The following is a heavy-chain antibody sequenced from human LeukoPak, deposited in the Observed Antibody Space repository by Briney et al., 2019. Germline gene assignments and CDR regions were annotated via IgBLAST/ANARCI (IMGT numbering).Heavy chain of an antibody. CDR2: ISGSGGRP. J-gene: IGHJ4*02. CDR1: GFTFSSCA. D-gene: IGHD2-2*01. CDR3: ARHPEPGYCSSTSCHESYFDY. V-gene: IGHV3-23*01. Sequence: TGGSLRLSCAASGFTFSSCAMSWVRQAPGKGLQWVSAISGSGGRPYYADSVKGRFTISRDYSKNTLYLQMNSLRAEDTAVYYCARHPEPGYCSSTSCHESYFDYWGQGTLVTVSS.